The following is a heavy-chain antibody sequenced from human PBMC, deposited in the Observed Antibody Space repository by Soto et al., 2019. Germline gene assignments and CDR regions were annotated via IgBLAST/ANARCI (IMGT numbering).Heavy chain of an antibody. V-gene: IGHV4-59*01. CDR2: IYYSGST. CDR3: ARLYGLDAFDS. J-gene: IGHJ3*02. D-gene: IGHD4-17*01. CDR1: GGSISSYY. Sequence: PSETLSLTCTVSGGSISSYYWSWIRQPPGKGLEWIGYIYYSGSTNYNPSLKSRVTISVDTSKNQFSLKLSSVTAADTAVYYCARLYGLDAFDSWGQGTMVTVSS.